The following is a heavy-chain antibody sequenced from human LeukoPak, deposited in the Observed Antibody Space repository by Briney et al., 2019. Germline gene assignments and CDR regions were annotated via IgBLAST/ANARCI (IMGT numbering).Heavy chain of an antibody. V-gene: IGHV3-15*01. Sequence: PGGSLRLSCAASGFTFTNAWMTWVRQAPGKGLEWVGRIKSKTDAGTTDYAAPVKGRFTISRDDSKNTLYLQMNSLQTEDTAVYYCTTYIYGYLDYWGQGTLVTVSS. CDR3: TTYIYGYLDY. J-gene: IGHJ4*02. CDR2: IKSKTDAGTT. D-gene: IGHD3-3*02. CDR1: GFTFTNAW.